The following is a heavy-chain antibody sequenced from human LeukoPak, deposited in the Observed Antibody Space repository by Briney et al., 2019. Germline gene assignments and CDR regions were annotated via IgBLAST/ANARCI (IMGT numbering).Heavy chain of an antibody. CDR1: GGTFSSYA. Sequence: SVKVSCKASGGTFSSYAISWVRQAPGQGLEWMGGIIPIFGTANYAQKFQGRVTITADESTSTAYMKLSSLRSEDTAVYYCAIPNYDILTGPDLYYFDYWGQGTLVTVSS. CDR2: IIPIFGTA. V-gene: IGHV1-69*13. J-gene: IGHJ4*02. D-gene: IGHD3-9*01. CDR3: AIPNYDILTGPDLYYFDY.